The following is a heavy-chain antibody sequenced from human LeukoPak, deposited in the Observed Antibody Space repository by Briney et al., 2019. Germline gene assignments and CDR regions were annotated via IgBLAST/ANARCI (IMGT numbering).Heavy chain of an antibody. CDR3: TSVYDTSAYYHSGIDY. V-gene: IGHV3-49*04. CDR1: GFIFYNYA. CDR2: IRSKAYRGAT. J-gene: IGHJ4*02. D-gene: IGHD3-22*01. Sequence: GGSLRLSCAASGFIFYNYAMSWVRQAPGKGLEWVGFIRSKAYRGATKNAASVKDRFTISKDDSKSIAYLQMNSLKTEDTAIYYCTSVYDTSAYYHSGIDYWGQGTLVTVSS.